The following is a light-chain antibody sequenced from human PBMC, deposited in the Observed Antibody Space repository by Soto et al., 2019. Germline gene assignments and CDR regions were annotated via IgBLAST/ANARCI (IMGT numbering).Light chain of an antibody. CDR1: NSDVGGYNY. V-gene: IGLV2-14*01. Sequence: QSVLTQPASVSGSPGQSITISCTGANSDVGGYNYVSWYQQHPGKAPQLLIYEVTNRPSGVSSRFSGSKSGNTASLTISGLQAEDEADYYCSSYTISSTLVVFGGGTQLTVL. CDR2: EVT. CDR3: SSYTISSTLVV. J-gene: IGLJ2*01.